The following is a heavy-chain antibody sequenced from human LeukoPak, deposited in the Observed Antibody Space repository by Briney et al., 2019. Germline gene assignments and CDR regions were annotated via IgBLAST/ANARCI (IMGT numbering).Heavy chain of an antibody. CDR2: INHSGST. CDR3: ARKWNRRGWYLDY. J-gene: IGHJ4*02. CDR1: GGSFSGYH. V-gene: IGHV4-34*01. D-gene: IGHD6-19*01. Sequence: SETLSLTCAVYGGSFSGYHWSWIRQPPGKGLEWIGEINHSGSTNYNPSLKSRVTISVDTSKNQFSLKLSSVTAADTAVYYCARKWNRRGWYLDYWGQGTLVTVSS.